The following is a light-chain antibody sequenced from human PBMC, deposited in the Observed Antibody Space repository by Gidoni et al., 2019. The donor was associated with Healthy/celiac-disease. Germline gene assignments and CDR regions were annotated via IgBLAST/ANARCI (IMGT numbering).Light chain of an antibody. CDR3: SSYTSSSTLFYV. CDR1: SSDVGGYHY. CDR2: DVS. Sequence: QSALTQPASVSGSPGQSLTISCTGTSSDVGGYHYVSWYQQHPGKAPKLMIYDVSNRPSGVSNRFSGSKSGNTASLTISGLQAEDEADYYCSSYTSSSTLFYVFGTGTKVTVL. J-gene: IGLJ1*01. V-gene: IGLV2-14*03.